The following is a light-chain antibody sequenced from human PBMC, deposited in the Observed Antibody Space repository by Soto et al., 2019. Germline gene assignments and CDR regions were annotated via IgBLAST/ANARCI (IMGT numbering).Light chain of an antibody. CDR3: AAWDNSLNGYV. Sequence: QSVLTQPPSASGTPGQRVAISCSGASSNIGSTRANWYRQLPGSAPKLLIYSDNQLPSGVPDRFSGSKSGTSASLAISGLQSQDEADYYCAAWDNSLNGYVFGTGTKVTVL. J-gene: IGLJ1*01. V-gene: IGLV1-44*01. CDR1: SSNIGSTR. CDR2: SDN.